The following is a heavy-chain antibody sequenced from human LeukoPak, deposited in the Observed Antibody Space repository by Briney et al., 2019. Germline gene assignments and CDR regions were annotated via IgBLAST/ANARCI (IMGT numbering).Heavy chain of an antibody. Sequence: PGGSLRLSCAASGFTFRDYDMHWVRQVPGRGLEWVSAIGIRDDTHYPDSVKGRFTISRENAMNSLYLQMNTLRDGDTAMYYCIRGGIRVSGIDAFDIWGQGTMVTVSS. CDR3: IRGGIRVSGIDAFDI. V-gene: IGHV3-13*01. J-gene: IGHJ3*02. CDR2: IGIRDDT. D-gene: IGHD5/OR15-5a*01. CDR1: GFTFRDYD.